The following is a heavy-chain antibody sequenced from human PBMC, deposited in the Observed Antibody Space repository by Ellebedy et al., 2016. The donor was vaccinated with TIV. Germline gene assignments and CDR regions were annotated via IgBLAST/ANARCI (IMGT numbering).Heavy chain of an antibody. CDR3: ARGQSFQYWLNLDY. J-gene: IGHJ4*02. D-gene: IGHD2-8*02. Sequence: AASVKVSCKASGFSFTGYYIHWVRQAPGQGLEWMGWITPNSGRTKYAQNFQGWVTMTRDTSISTAYLELTTLKSDDTAVYYCARGQSFQYWLNLDYWGQGTLVTVPS. CDR2: ITPNSGRT. V-gene: IGHV1-2*04. CDR1: GFSFTGYY.